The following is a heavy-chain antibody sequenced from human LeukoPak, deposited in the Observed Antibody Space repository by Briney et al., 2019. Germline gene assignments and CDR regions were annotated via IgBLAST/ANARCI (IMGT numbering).Heavy chain of an antibody. Sequence: GGSLRLSCAASGFSVTIYAMHWVRQAPGKGLEWVAFMSDDGSNKYYADSVKGRFTISRDNAKNSLYLQMNSLRAEDTAVYYCARDGAAAVNYFDYWGQGTLVTVSS. CDR1: GFSVTIYA. CDR2: MSDDGSNK. CDR3: ARDGAAAVNYFDY. J-gene: IGHJ4*02. D-gene: IGHD6-13*01. V-gene: IGHV3-30*04.